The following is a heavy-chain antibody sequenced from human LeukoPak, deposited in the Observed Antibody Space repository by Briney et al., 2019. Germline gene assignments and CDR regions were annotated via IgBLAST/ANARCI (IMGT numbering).Heavy chain of an antibody. CDR3: AKAFTFGGVILIPGDSFDI. V-gene: IGHV3-23*01. CDR1: GFTFSSYA. D-gene: IGHD3-16*01. Sequence: PGGSLRLSCAASGFTFSSYAMSWVRQAPGKGLEWVSGLSGGGGSTYYADSVKGRFTISRDNSKNTLNLQMNSLRAEDTAVYYCAKAFTFGGVILIPGDSFDIWGQGTMVPVSS. J-gene: IGHJ3*02. CDR2: LSGGGGST.